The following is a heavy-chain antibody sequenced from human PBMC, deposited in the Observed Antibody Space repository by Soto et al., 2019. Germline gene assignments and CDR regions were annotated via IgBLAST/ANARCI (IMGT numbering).Heavy chain of an antibody. V-gene: IGHV3-48*01. D-gene: IGHD3-22*01. CDR1: GFSFRSYA. J-gene: IGHJ3*02. CDR3: VRDDRWAFDI. Sequence: EEQLVESGGGLVQPGGSLRVSCAASGFSFRSYAMNWVRQAPGKGLEWVSYISVGSGSIFYADSVKGRFTISRDDAKNSLYLQMNTLRGEDTAVYYCVRDDRWAFDIWGQGTMVTASS. CDR2: ISVGSGSI.